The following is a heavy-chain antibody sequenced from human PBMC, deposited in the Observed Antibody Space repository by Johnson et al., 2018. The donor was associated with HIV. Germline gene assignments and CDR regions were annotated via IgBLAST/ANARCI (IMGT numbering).Heavy chain of an antibody. CDR2: ISYDGSNK. V-gene: IGHV3-30*04. Sequence: QVQLVESGGGVVQPGRSLRLSCAASGFTFSSYAMHWVRQAPGKGLEWVAVISYDGSNKYYADSVKGRFTISRDNSKNTLYLQMNSLRAEDTAVYYCAKIITGTTYDALDLWGQGTMVTVSS. CDR3: AKIITGTTYDALDL. D-gene: IGHD1-20*01. J-gene: IGHJ3*01. CDR1: GFTFSSYA.